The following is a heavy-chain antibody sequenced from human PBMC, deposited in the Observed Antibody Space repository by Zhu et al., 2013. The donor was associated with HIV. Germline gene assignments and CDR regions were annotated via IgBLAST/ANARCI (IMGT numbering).Heavy chain of an antibody. D-gene: IGHD3-10*01. J-gene: IGHJ5*01. CDR3: ARGGLAGSSGSWFDP. CDR1: EYTFTDYY. V-gene: IGHV1-2*02. Sequence: VQAGAEVXKPGASVKVSCKASEYTFTDYYIHWMRQALDKGWSGWGGSTLTLWXKHAQRFQGRVTITSDPSTTTASMELTSLTSDDTAVYFCARGGLAGSSGSWFDPWGQGTLVTVSS. CDR2: STLTLWX.